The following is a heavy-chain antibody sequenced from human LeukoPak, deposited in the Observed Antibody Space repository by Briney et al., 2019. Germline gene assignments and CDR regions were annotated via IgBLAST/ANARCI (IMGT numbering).Heavy chain of an antibody. V-gene: IGHV3-23*01. CDR3: AKGGYYDSSGYYNNWFDP. CDR2: ISGSGGST. D-gene: IGHD3-22*01. J-gene: IGHJ5*02. CDR1: GFAFSSYA. Sequence: GGSLRLSCAASGFAFSSYAMSWVRQAPGKGLEWVSAISGSGGSTYYADSVKGRFTISRDNSKNTLYLQMNSLRAEDTAVYYCAKGGYYDSSGYYNNWFDPWGQGTLVTVSS.